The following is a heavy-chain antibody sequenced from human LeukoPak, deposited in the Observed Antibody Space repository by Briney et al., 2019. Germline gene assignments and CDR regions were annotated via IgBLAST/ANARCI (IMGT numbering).Heavy chain of an antibody. CDR2: INRDGSEK. CDR3: ARDLSNDFWSDYGMDV. CDR1: GFTLSSRW. D-gene: IGHD3-3*01. Sequence: PGGSLRLSCVVSGFTLSSRWMMWVRQAPGKGLEWMTNINRDGSEKNYVDSVKGRFTITRDNAENSLYLQMNSLRAEDTAVYYCARDLSNDFWSDYGMDVWGQGTTVTVSS. V-gene: IGHV3-7*01. J-gene: IGHJ6*02.